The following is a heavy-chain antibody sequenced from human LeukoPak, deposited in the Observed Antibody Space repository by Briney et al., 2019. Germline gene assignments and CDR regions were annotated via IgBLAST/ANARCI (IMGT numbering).Heavy chain of an antibody. CDR3: ARDHLNYERWFDP. CDR1: GFTFSSHG. D-gene: IGHD1-7*01. Sequence: GGSLRLPCAASGFTFSSHGVHWVRQAPGKGLEWVAVISSDGNSKYYGDSVKGRFTIYRDNSKNTVDLQMSSLRADDTAVYYCARDHLNYERWFDPWGQGTLVTVSS. CDR2: ISSDGNSK. J-gene: IGHJ5*02. V-gene: IGHV3-30*03.